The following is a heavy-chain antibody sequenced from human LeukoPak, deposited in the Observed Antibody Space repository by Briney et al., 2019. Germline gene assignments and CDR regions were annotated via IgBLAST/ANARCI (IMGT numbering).Heavy chain of an antibody. D-gene: IGHD1-26*01. CDR1: GGSISSYY. CDR2: IYYSGST. CDR3: ARQGVGASGGAFDI. Sequence: PSETLSLTCTVSGGSISSYYWSWIRQPPGKGLEWIGYIYYSGSTNYNPSLKSRVTISVDTSKNQFSLKLSSVTAADTAVYYCARQGVGASGGAFDIWGQGTMVTVSS. J-gene: IGHJ3*02. V-gene: IGHV4-59*08.